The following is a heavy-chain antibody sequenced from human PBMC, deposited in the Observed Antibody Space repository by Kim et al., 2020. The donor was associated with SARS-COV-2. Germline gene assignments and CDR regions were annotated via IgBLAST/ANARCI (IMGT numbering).Heavy chain of an antibody. CDR1: GGTFSSYA. V-gene: IGHV1-69*13. CDR2: IIPIFGTA. D-gene: IGHD5-12*01. Sequence: SVKVSCKASGGTFSSYAISWVRQAPGQGLEWMGGIIPIFGTANYAQKFQGRVTITADESTSTAYMELSSLRSEDTAVYYCASPRLDGYNYYYFDYWGQGTLVTVSS. J-gene: IGHJ4*02. CDR3: ASPRLDGYNYYYFDY.